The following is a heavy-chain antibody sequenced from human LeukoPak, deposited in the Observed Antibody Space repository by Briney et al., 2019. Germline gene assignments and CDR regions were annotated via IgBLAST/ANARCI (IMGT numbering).Heavy chain of an antibody. V-gene: IGHV4-59*01. J-gene: IGHJ4*02. Sequence: SETLSLTCTVSGGSISSYYWTWIRQPPGKGLEWIGYIYNSGNTNYKPSLRSRVTISVDTSKNQFSLKLTSVTSADTAIYYCAREVAGTLNFDYWGQGTLVTVSS. CDR3: AREVAGTLNFDY. CDR1: GGSISSYY. D-gene: IGHD6-19*01. CDR2: IYNSGNT.